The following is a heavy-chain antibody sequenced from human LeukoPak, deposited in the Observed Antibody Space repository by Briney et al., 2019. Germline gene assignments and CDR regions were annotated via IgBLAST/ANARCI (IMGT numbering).Heavy chain of an antibody. V-gene: IGHV4-30-4*08. CDR2: IYYSGST. Sequence: SETLSLTCAVSGYSISSGYYWSWIRQPPGKGLEWIGYIYYSGSTYYNPSLKSRVTISVDTSKNQFSLKLSSVTAADTAVYYCARVLPYDFWSGPSPYYFDYWGQGTLVTVSS. CDR1: GYSISSGYY. J-gene: IGHJ4*02. D-gene: IGHD3-3*01. CDR3: ARVLPYDFWSGPSPYYFDY.